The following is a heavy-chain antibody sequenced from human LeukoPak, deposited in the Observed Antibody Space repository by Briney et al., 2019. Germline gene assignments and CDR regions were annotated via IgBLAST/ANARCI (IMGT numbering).Heavy chain of an antibody. J-gene: IGHJ4*02. V-gene: IGHV4-59*01. CDR2: IYYSGST. CDR3: ARGRDDFWSGYYSGHFDY. D-gene: IGHD3-3*01. Sequence: SETLSLTCTVSGGSISSYYWSWIRQPPGKGLEWIGYIYYSGSTNYDPSLKSRVTISVDTSKNQFSLKLSSVTAADTAVYYCARGRDDFWSGYYSGHFDYWGQGTLVTVSS. CDR1: GGSISSYY.